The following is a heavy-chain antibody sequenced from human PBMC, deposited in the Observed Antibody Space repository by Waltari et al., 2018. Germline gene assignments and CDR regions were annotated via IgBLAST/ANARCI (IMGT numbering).Heavy chain of an antibody. CDR3: ARASGGSYADY. CDR2: TNPNSGGT. V-gene: IGHV1-2*02. J-gene: IGHJ4*02. CDR1: GYTFTGYY. Sequence: QVQLVQSGAEVKKPGASVKVSCKASGYTFTGYYMHWVREAPGQGLEWMGWTNPNSGGTNYGQKFQGRVTMTRDTSISTAYMELSSLRSDDTAVYYCARASGGSYADYWGQGTLVTVSS. D-gene: IGHD1-26*01.